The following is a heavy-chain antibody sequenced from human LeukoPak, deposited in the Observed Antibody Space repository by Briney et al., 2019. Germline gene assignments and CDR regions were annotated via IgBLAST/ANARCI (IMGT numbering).Heavy chain of an antibody. CDR3: ARHVPYYDSSGIYDY. V-gene: IGHV4-39*01. D-gene: IGHD3-22*01. CDR1: GGSISSSSYY. J-gene: IGHJ4*02. CDR2: IYYSGST. Sequence: SETLSLTCTVSGGSISSSSYYWGWIRQPPGKGLEWIGSIYYSGSTYYNPSLKSRVTISVDTSKNQFSLKLSSVTAADTAVYYCARHVPYYDSSGIYDYWGQGTLVTVSS.